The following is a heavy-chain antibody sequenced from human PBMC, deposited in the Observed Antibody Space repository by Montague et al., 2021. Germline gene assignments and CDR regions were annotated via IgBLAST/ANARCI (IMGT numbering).Heavy chain of an antibody. D-gene: IGHD5-18*01. CDR1: GGSISSFY. V-gene: IGHV4-59*13. CDR3: ARGRGNSYVSFDS. J-gene: IGHJ4*02. CDR2: IYYSGSAGGTT. Sequence: SETLSLTCTVSGGSISSFYWSWIRQPPEKGLELIACIYYSGSAGGTTNYNPSLKSRVTISVDSSKNQLSLQLTSVTTADTAGYYCARGRGNSYVSFDSWGQGILISVSS.